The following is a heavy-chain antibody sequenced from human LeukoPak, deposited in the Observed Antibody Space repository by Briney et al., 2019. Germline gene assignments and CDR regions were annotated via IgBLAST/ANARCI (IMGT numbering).Heavy chain of an antibody. V-gene: IGHV3-30*18. Sequence: GRSLRLSCAASGFTFSGYGMHWVRQAPGKGLEWVAVISYDGSNKYYADSVKGRFTISRDNSKNTLYLQMNSLRAEDTAVYYCAKGSRQGYYDSSGYYYPFDYWGQGTLVTVSS. D-gene: IGHD3-22*01. CDR3: AKGSRQGYYDSSGYYYPFDY. J-gene: IGHJ4*02. CDR1: GFTFSGYG. CDR2: ISYDGSNK.